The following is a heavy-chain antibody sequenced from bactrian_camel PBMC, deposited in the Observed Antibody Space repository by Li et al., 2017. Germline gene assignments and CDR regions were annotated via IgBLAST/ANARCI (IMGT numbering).Heavy chain of an antibody. J-gene: IGHJ4*01. CDR3: VRDRGDIWNTGAGRIRACIRGVDEANFGN. CDR1: GFNFRRNA. D-gene: IGHD1*01. V-gene: IGHV3S35*01. Sequence: DVQLVESGGGSVEAGGSLRLSCAASGFNFRRNAMVWVRQAPGKGLEWVSSIDSDGRTTNYATSVIGRFTVSRDNAKNTMYLQMNSLKPEDTAVYYCVRDRGDIWNTGAGRIRACIRGVDEANFGNWGQGTQV. CDR2: IDSDGRTT.